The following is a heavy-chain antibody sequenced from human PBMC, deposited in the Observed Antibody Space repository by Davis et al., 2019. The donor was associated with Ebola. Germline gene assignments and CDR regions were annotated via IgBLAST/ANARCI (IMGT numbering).Heavy chain of an antibody. D-gene: IGHD6-13*01. V-gene: IGHV3-30*18. Sequence: GESLKISCAASGFTFSSYGMHWVRQAPGKGLEWVAVISYDGSNKYYADSVKGRFTISRDNSKNTLYLQMNSLRAEDTAVYYCAKDFFPGRIAAGGLGDFWGQGALVTVSS. CDR1: GFTFSSYG. CDR2: ISYDGSNK. CDR3: AKDFFPGRIAAGGLGDF. J-gene: IGHJ4*02.